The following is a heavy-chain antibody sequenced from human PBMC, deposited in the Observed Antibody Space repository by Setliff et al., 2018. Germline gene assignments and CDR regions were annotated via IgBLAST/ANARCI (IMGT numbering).Heavy chain of an antibody. CDR1: GYSFTSYA. D-gene: IGHD4-4*01. J-gene: IGHJ6*03. CDR3: ARASRFGTTVYRGDYYMDV. CDR2: INTNTGNP. Sequence: ASVKVSCKASGYSFTSYAMNWVRQAPAQGLEWMGWINTNTGNPTYAQGFTGRFVFSLDTSVSTAYLQISSLKADDTAVYYCARASRFGTTVYRGDYYMDVWGKGTTVTVSS. V-gene: IGHV7-4-1*02.